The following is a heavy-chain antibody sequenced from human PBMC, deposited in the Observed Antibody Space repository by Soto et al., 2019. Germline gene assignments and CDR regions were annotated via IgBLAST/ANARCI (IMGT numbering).Heavy chain of an antibody. CDR3: ARIYGSGSYYNGGYYFDY. V-gene: IGHV4-30-4*01. CDR2: IYYSGST. Sequence: PSETLSLTCTVSGGSISSGDYYWSWIRQPPGKGLEWIGYIYYSGSTYYNPSLKSRVTISVDTSKNQFSLKLSPVTAADTAVYYCARIYGSGSYYNGGYYFDYWGQGTLVTVSS. CDR1: GGSISSGDYY. D-gene: IGHD3-10*01. J-gene: IGHJ4*02.